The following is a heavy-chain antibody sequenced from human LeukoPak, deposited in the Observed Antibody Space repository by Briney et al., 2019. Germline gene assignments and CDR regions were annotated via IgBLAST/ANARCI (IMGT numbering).Heavy chain of an antibody. CDR3: ANARAAADY. V-gene: IGHV3-23*01. CDR1: GVSFDDYY. D-gene: IGHD6-13*01. CDR2: ISGSGDNT. J-gene: IGHJ4*02. Sequence: ETLSLTCAVSGVSFDDYYWSWVRQAPGKGLEWVSAISGSGDNTYYADSVKGRFTISRDNSKNTLYLQMNSLRAEDTAVYYCANARAAADYWGQGTLVTVSS.